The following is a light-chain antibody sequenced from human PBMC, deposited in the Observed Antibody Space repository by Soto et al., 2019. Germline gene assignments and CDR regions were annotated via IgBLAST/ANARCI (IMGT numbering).Light chain of an antibody. Sequence: DIQMTQSPSSLSASVGDRVTITCRACQDIRNDLGWYQQKPGKAPKRLIFSASTLDSGGPSRFSGGGFGTEFTLTISSLQPEDFATYYCLHHYNYPLTLGGGTKVEIK. CDR1: QDIRND. J-gene: IGKJ4*01. V-gene: IGKV1-17*01. CDR2: SAS. CDR3: LHHYNYPLT.